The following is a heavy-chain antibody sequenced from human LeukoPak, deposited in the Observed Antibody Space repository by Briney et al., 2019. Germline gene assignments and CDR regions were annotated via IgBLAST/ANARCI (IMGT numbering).Heavy chain of an antibody. CDR1: GLSVTKTY. D-gene: IGHD5-18*01. CDR2: IYSGGGT. Sequence: GGSLRLSCAASGLSVTKTYMTWVRQAPGKGLEWVSVIYSGGGTNYADSLKGRFSISRDNSKNTLYLQMNSLRVEDTAVYYCVAEDTYWGQGTLVTVSS. V-gene: IGHV3-53*01. CDR3: VAEDTY. J-gene: IGHJ4*02.